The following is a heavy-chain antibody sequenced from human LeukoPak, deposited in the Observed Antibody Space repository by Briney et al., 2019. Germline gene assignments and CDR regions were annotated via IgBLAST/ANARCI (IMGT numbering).Heavy chain of an antibody. V-gene: IGHV1-8*01. CDR1: GYTFTSYD. CDR3: ARTGVGYCTNGVCYEVDY. CDR2: MNPNSGNT. D-gene: IGHD2-8*01. J-gene: IGHJ4*02. Sequence: ASVKVSCKASGYTFTSYDTNWVRQATGQGLEWMGWMNPNSGNTGYAQKFQGRVTMTRNTSISTAYMELSSLRSEDTAVYYCARTGVGYCTNGVCYEVDYWGQGTLVTVSS.